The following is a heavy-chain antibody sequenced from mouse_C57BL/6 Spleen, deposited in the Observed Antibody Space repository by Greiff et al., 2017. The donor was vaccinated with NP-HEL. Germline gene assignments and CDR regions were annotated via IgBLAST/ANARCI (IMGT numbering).Heavy chain of an antibody. CDR3: ARGQLRLRGAMDY. CDR1: GYTFTSYW. D-gene: IGHD3-2*02. J-gene: IGHJ4*01. CDR2: IYPGSGST. V-gene: IGHV1-55*01. Sequence: VKLQESGAELVKPGASVKMSCKASGYTFTSYWITWVKQRPGQGLEWIGDIYPGSGSTNYNEKFKSKATLTVDTSSSTAYMQLSSLTSEDSAVYYCARGQLRLRGAMDYWGQGTSVTVSS.